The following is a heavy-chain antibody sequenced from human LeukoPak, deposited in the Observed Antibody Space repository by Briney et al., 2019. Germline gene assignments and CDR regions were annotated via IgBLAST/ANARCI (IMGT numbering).Heavy chain of an antibody. Sequence: SETPSPPCPVSGGSISSSSYYWGWVPPPPGKGVGGVGGNYYSGGTYYNPSLKSRVTISVDTSKNQFSLKLSSVTAADTAVYYCARHEAYCGGDCYPDAFDIWGHGTMVTVSS. CDR1: GGSISSSSYY. V-gene: IGHV4-39*01. J-gene: IGHJ3*02. D-gene: IGHD2-21*02. CDR2: NYYSGGT. CDR3: ARHEAYCGGDCYPDAFDI.